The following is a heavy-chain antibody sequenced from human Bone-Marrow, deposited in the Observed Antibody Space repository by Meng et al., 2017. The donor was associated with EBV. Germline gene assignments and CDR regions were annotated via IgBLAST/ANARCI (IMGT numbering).Heavy chain of an antibody. Sequence: QGESGQAGAEVTKPGASVKVSCKASGYTFSGYYMHWGRQAPGQGLEWMGRINPNSGGTNYAQKFQGRVTMSRDTSISTAYMELSRLRSDDTALYYCARDLTNDYFDYWGQGTLVTVSS. V-gene: IGHV1-2*06. J-gene: IGHJ4*02. CDR2: INPNSGGT. CDR3: ARDLTNDYFDY. CDR1: GYTFSGYY. D-gene: IGHD3-3*01.